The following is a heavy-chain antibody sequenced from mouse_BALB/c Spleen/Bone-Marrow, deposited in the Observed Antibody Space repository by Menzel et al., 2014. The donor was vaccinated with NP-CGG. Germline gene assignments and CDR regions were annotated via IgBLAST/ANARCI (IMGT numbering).Heavy chain of an antibody. Sequence: EVKLMESGGGLVQPGGSLRLSCAPSGFTFTDYYMNWVRQPPGKALEWLGFIRNKANGYTTEYSASVKGRFTISRDNSQNILYLPMNTLRAEDSATYYCARDKGRVFFDYWGQGTTLTVSS. J-gene: IGHJ2*01. CDR2: IRNKANGYTT. CDR1: GFTFTDYY. CDR3: ARDKGRVFFDY. V-gene: IGHV7-3*02.